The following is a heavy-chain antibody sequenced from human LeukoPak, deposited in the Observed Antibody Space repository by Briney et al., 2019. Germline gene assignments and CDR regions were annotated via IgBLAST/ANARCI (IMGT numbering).Heavy chain of an antibody. CDR2: IYYSGST. V-gene: IGHV4-59*01. Sequence: PSETLSLTCTVSGGSISSYYWSWIRQPPGKGLELIGYIYYSGSTNYNPSLKSRVTISVDTSKNQFSLKLSSVTAADTAVYYCAGRSGSYYESAFDIWGQGTMVTVSS. CDR3: AGRSGSYYESAFDI. D-gene: IGHD1-26*01. CDR1: GGSISSYY. J-gene: IGHJ3*02.